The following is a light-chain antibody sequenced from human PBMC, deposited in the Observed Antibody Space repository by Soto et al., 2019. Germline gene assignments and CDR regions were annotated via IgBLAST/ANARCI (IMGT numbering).Light chain of an antibody. Sequence: EIVLTQSPGTLSLSPGERATLFCRASQSVSSSYLAWYQQTPGQAPRLLIYGASIRATGIPDRFSGSGSGTDFTLTISRLEPEDFAVYSCQQHGSSPYIVGQGTRLEIK. CDR2: GAS. CDR1: QSVSSSY. V-gene: IGKV3-20*01. CDR3: QQHGSSPYI. J-gene: IGKJ2*01.